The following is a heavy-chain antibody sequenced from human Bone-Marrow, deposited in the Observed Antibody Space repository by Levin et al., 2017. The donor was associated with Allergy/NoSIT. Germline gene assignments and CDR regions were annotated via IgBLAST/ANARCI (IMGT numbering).Heavy chain of an antibody. V-gene: IGHV1-2*02. Sequence: GASVKVSCKASGYTFTGFFMQWVRQAPGQGLEWIGWMNPMNGGTKYSQKFQGRVTMTRDVSITTAYMEVSRLTSDDTAVYYCARGGRPGYPLESPRYNWFDPWGQGTLVTVSS. CDR2: MNPMNGGT. CDR1: GYTFTGFF. J-gene: IGHJ5*02. CDR3: ARGGRPGYPLESPRYNWFDP. D-gene: IGHD1-1*01.